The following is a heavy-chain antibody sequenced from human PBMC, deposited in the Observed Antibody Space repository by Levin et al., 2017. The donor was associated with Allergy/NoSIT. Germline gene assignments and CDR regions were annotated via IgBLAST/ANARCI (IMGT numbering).Heavy chain of an antibody. V-gene: IGHV3-30*18. CDR1: GFTFSSYG. CDR3: AKDRQVARVVAAFDP. D-gene: IGHD2-15*01. J-gene: IGHJ5*02. Sequence: GGSLRLSCAASGFTFSSYGMHWVRQAPGKGLEWVAVISYDGSNKYYADSVKGRFTISRDNSKNTLYLQMNSLRAEDTAVYYCAKDRQVARVVAAFDPWGQGTLVTVSS. CDR2: ISYDGSNK.